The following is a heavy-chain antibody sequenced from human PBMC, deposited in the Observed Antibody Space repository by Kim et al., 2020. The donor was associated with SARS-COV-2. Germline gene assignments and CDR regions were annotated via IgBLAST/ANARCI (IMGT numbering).Heavy chain of an antibody. Sequence: GGSLRLSCAASGFTFSSYAMHWVRQAPGKGLEWVAVISYDGSNKYYADSVKGRFTISRDNSKNTLYLQMNSLRAEDTAVYYCARFSKGYSYVALNAFDIWGQGTMVTVSS. D-gene: IGHD5-18*01. CDR2: ISYDGSNK. CDR3: ARFSKGYSYVALNAFDI. J-gene: IGHJ3*02. CDR1: GFTFSSYA. V-gene: IGHV3-30*04.